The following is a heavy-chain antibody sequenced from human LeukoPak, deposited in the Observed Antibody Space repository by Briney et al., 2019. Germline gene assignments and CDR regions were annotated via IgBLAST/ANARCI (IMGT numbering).Heavy chain of an antibody. J-gene: IGHJ4*02. CDR2: TYSGGST. CDR1: GFTVSSNY. D-gene: IGHD3-3*01. CDR3: ARDRGGYYFDY. V-gene: IGHV3-66*01. Sequence: GGSLRLSCAASGFTVSSNYMSWVRQAPGKGLEWVSFTYSGGSTYYADSVKGRFTISRDNSNNTLYLQMNSLRAEDTAVYYCARDRGGYYFDYWGQGTLVTVSS.